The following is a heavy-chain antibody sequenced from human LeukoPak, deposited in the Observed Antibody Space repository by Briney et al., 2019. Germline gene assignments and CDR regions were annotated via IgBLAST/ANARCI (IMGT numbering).Heavy chain of an antibody. CDR3: AKGGAQV. Sequence: GGSLRLSSAASGLTFSSDAMRWVRQARGKGLEGCSAISISCRTTDYADSVRGRFIISRDSSKNTLYLHMTSLRVEDTAVYYCAKGGAQVGGQGTLVTVSS. D-gene: IGHD1-26*01. J-gene: IGHJ4*02. CDR1: GLTFSSDA. CDR2: ISISCRTT. V-gene: IGHV3-23*01.